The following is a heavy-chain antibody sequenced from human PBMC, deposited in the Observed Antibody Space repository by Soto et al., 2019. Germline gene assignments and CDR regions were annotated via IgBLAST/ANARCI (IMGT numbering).Heavy chain of an antibody. CDR2: IKEDGSEI. V-gene: IGHV3-7*01. CDR1: GFSISSYW. D-gene: IGHD3-16*01. CDR3: ERDVGFDYVN. J-gene: IGHJ4*02. Sequence: PGGSLRLSCAVSGFSISSYWMSWVRQAPGKGLEWVASIKEDGSEIYYVESVRGRFTISRDSAENSLHLLMNSLSAEDKGVYFCERDVGFDYVNWGQGTLVTVSS.